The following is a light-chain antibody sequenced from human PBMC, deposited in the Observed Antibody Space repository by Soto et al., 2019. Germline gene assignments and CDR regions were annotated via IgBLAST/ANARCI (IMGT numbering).Light chain of an antibody. Sequence: EVVLTQSPATLSVSAGGTVTLSCRASQSVRTNVAWYQQIPGQAPRLLVYGASTRATGVPARFTGSGSGIEFSLTISSLLSKDSAFYYCQQYFNWPLTWTFGPGTKVQIK. CDR3: QQYFNWPLTWT. V-gene: IGKV3-15*01. CDR1: QSVRTN. J-gene: IGKJ1*01. CDR2: GAS.